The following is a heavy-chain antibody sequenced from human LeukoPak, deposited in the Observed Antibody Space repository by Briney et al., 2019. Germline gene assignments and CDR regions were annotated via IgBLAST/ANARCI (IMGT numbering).Heavy chain of an antibody. CDR3: AHGSMYQLDY. CDR2: INSDGSST. Sequence: GGSLRLSCTASGFTFSSYWMHWVRQAPGKGLVWVSRINSDGSSTTYADSVKGRFTISRDNAKNTLYLQMNSLRAEDTAVYYCAHGSMYQLDYWGQGTLVTVSS. V-gene: IGHV3-74*01. J-gene: IGHJ4*02. CDR1: GFTFSSYW. D-gene: IGHD2-2*01.